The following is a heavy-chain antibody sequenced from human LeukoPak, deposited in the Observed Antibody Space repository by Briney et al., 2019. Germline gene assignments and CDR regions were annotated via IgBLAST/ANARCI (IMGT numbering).Heavy chain of an antibody. CDR1: GFTFSSYG. Sequence: PGGSLRLSCTASGFTFSSYGMHWVRQAPGKGLEWVAVIWYDGSNKYYADSVKGRFTISRDNSRNTLYLLMNSLRAEDTAVYYCARDVKAARTGYFHYWGQGALVTVSS. D-gene: IGHD6-6*01. CDR2: IWYDGSNK. J-gene: IGHJ4*02. CDR3: ARDVKAARTGYFHY. V-gene: IGHV3-33*01.